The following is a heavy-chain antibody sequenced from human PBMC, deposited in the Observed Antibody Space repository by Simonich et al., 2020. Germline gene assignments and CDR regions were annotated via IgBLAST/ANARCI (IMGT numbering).Heavy chain of an antibody. CDR3: ARDSYSSWYFDL. Sequence: QVQLVQSGAEVKKPGASVKVSCKASGYTFTGYYMHWVRQAPGQVLEWMGWTNPNSGGNNYAQKFQGRVTMTRDTSISTAYMELSRLRSDDTAVYYCARDSYSSWYFDLWGRGTLVTVSS. CDR1: GYTFTGYY. D-gene: IGHD6-13*01. V-gene: IGHV1-2*02. CDR2: TNPNSGGN. J-gene: IGHJ2*01.